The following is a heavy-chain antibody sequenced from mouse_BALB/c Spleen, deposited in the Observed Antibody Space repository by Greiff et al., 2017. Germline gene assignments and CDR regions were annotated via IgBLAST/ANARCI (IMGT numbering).Heavy chain of an antibody. V-gene: IGHV14-1*02. D-gene: IGHD2-4*01. CDR1: GFNIKDYY. J-gene: IGHJ3*01. Sequence: VQLQQSGAELVRPGALVKLSCKASGFNIKDYYMHWVKQRPEQGLEWIGWIDPGNGNTYYDPKFQGKASITADTSSNTAYLQLSSLTSEDTAVYYCAPLYDYDGFAYWGQGTLVTVSA. CDR3: APLYDYDGFAY. CDR2: IDPGNGNT.